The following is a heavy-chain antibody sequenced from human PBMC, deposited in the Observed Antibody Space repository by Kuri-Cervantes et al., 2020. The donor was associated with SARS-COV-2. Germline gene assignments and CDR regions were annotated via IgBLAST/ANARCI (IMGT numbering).Heavy chain of an antibody. Sequence: GESLKISCAASGFTVSSNYMSWVRQAPGKGLEWVSAISGSGGSTYYADSVKGRFTISRDNSKNTLYLQMNSLRAEDTAVYYCARDWLRGGFDYWGQGTLVTVSS. D-gene: IGHD3-9*01. CDR3: ARDWLRGGFDY. CDR2: ISGSGGST. V-gene: IGHV3-23*01. J-gene: IGHJ4*02. CDR1: GFTVSSNY.